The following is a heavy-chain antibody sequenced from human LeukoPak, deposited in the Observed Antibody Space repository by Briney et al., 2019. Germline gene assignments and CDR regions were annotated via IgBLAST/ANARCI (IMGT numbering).Heavy chain of an antibody. D-gene: IGHD4-17*01. CDR2: ISYDGRNK. V-gene: IGHV3-30*18. J-gene: IGHJ4*02. Sequence: GGSLTLSCAASGFTFSSYGMHWVRQAPGKGLEWVAVISYDGRNKYYADSVKGRFTISRDNSRNTLYLQMNSLRAEDTAVYYCGKDKWPTVTTSWVGYWGQGTLVTVSS. CDR1: GFTFSSYG. CDR3: GKDKWPTVTTSWVGY.